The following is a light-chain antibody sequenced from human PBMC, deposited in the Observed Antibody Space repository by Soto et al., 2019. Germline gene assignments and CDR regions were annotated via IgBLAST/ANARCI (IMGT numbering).Light chain of an antibody. Sequence: QPVLTQSPSASASLGASVKLTCTLSSGHSSYAIAWHQQQPEKGPRYLMKLNSDGSHSKGDGIPDRFSGSSSGAERYLTIAGRHAEAWADVCCQTWGGGLRVFCGGIK. J-gene: IGLJ3*02. CDR1: SGHSSYA. CDR3: QTWGGGLRV. V-gene: IGLV4-69*01. CDR2: LNSDGSH.